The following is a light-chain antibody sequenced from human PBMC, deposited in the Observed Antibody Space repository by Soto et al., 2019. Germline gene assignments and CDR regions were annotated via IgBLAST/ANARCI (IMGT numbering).Light chain of an antibody. J-gene: IGKJ4*01. Sequence: DIQMTQSPSSLSVSVGDRVTFTCQASQDISNYLNWFHQKPGKAPKLLIYDASNLETGVPSRLSGSGSGTDFTFTINSLQPEDIETYYCQQYGALLGGGSKVEI. V-gene: IGKV1-33*01. CDR2: DAS. CDR1: QDISNY. CDR3: QQYGAL.